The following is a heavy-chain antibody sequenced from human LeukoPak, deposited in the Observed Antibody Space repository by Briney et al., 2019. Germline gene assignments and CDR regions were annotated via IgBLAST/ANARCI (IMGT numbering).Heavy chain of an antibody. V-gene: IGHV3-7*03. CDR1: GFTFSSYW. CDR2: IKQDGSEK. CDR3: AKPHYGDYPPTDY. D-gene: IGHD4-17*01. J-gene: IGHJ4*02. Sequence: GGSLRLSCAASGFTFSSYWMSWVRQAPGKGLEWVANIKQDGSEKYYVDSVKGRFTISRDNAKNSLYLQMNSLRAEDTAVYYYAKPHYGDYPPTDYWGQGTLVTVSS.